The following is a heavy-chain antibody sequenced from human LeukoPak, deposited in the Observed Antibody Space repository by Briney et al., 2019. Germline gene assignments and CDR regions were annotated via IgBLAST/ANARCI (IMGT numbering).Heavy chain of an antibody. J-gene: IGHJ3*02. Sequence: TGGSLRLFCAASGFTFSSYWMSWVRQAPGKGLEWVANIKQDGSEKYYVDSVKGRFTISRDNAKNSLYLQMNSLRAEDTAVYYCARLYVDIVATITDDAFDIWGQGTMVTVSS. CDR1: GFTFSSYW. CDR3: ARLYVDIVATITDDAFDI. D-gene: IGHD5-12*01. V-gene: IGHV3-7*01. CDR2: IKQDGSEK.